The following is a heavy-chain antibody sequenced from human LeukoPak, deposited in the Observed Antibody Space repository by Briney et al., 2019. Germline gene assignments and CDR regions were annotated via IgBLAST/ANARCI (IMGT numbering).Heavy chain of an antibody. D-gene: IGHD3-22*01. V-gene: IGHV4-59*08. CDR1: IRSMNSYY. Sequence: SEPLSLTCSLSIRSMNSYYWSCIRPPPGEGLEWLGYIYHSGNHTFNSSLKSRVPISVDTSTDQFALNIKSLDAADTAGYSCAKHSFDSGDYFEEWGQGTLVTVSS. CDR3: AKHSFDSGDYFEE. CDR2: IYHSGNH. J-gene: IGHJ4*02.